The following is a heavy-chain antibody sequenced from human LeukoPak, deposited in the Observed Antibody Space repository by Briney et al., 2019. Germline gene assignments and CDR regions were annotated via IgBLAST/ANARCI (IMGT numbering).Heavy chain of an antibody. CDR3: ARAGVTCSSTSCLSY. V-gene: IGHV3-20*04. CDR2: INWDGSST. CDR1: GFTFDDYG. J-gene: IGHJ4*02. Sequence: GGSLRLSCAASGFTFDDYGMTWVRQAPGKGLEWVSGINWDGSSTGYAESVKGRFTISRDNAKNSLYLQMNSLRAEDTAVYYCARAGVTCSSTSCLSYWGQGTLVTVSS. D-gene: IGHD2-2*01.